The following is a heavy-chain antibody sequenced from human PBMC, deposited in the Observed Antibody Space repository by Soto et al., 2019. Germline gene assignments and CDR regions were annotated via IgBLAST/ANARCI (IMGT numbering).Heavy chain of an antibody. CDR3: AKDPAPHYDRGGYFDY. CDR1: GLTFDDYA. V-gene: IGHV3-9*01. Sequence: PGGSLRLSCAASGLTFDDYAMHWVRQAPGKGLEWVSGISWNSGSIGYADSVKGRFTISRDNAKNSLYLQMNSLRAEDTALYYCAKDPAPHYDRGGYFDYWGQGTLVTVSS. J-gene: IGHJ4*02. D-gene: IGHD3-22*01. CDR2: ISWNSGSI.